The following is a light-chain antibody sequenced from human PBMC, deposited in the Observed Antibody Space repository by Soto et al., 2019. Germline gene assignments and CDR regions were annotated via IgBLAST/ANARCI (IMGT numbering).Light chain of an antibody. J-gene: IGKJ1*01. CDR3: QQSYSVMWT. CDR1: QTISMY. CDR2: SAA. V-gene: IGKV1-39*01. Sequence: DIQMTQSPSSLSASVGDRVTIACRASQTISMYLNWYQQKPGKAPKLLIYSAASLRSGVPARFSGSGSGTDFTLTISSLEPEDSATYYCQQSYSVMWTFGQGTKVDIK.